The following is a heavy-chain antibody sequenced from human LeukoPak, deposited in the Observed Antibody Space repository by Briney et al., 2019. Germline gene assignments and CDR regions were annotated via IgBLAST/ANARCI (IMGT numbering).Heavy chain of an antibody. CDR2: IYYSGST. D-gene: IGHD3-22*01. J-gene: IGHJ6*02. CDR3: ASPMLFGSSGYSPDYYGMDV. Sequence: SETLSLTCTVSGGSVSSGDYYWSWIRQPPGKGLEWIGYIYYSGSTYYNPSLKSRVTISVDTSKNQFSLKLSSVTAADTAVYYCASPMLFGSSGYSPDYYGMDVWGQGTTVTVSS. V-gene: IGHV4-30-4*01. CDR1: GGSVSSGDYY.